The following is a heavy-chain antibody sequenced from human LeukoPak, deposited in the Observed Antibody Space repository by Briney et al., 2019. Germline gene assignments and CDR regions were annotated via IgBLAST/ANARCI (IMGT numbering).Heavy chain of an antibody. V-gene: IGHV1-8*02. D-gene: IGHD6-13*01. Sequence: ASVKVPCKAPGYTFTSYGISWVRQAPGQGLEWMGWMNPNSGNTGYAQKFQGRVTMTRNTSISTAYVELSSLRSEDTAVYYCARTRSFSSSWPADYWGQGTLVTVSS. CDR3: ARTRSFSSSWPADY. CDR1: GYTFTSYG. J-gene: IGHJ4*02. CDR2: MNPNSGNT.